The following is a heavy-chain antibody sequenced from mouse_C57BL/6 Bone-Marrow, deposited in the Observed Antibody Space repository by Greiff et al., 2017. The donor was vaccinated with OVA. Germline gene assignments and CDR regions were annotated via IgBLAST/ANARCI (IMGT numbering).Heavy chain of an antibody. J-gene: IGHJ2*02. V-gene: IGHV2-2*01. CDR1: GFSLTSYG. CDR3: SRNLGGRDFDY. CDR2: IWRGGST. Sequence: VKLVESGPGLVQPSQSLSITCTVSGFSLTSYGVHWVRQSPGKGLAWLGVIWRGGSTDYNATFISRLRIRNDNNKSKVFFKMNSMQADDTTINYCSRNLGGRDFDYWGQGTSLTVSS. D-gene: IGHD3-3*01.